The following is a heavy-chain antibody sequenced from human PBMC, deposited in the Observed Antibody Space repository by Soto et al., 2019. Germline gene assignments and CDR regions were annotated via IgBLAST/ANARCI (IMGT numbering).Heavy chain of an antibody. CDR3: ARYGTSHFDY. V-gene: IGHV3-21*01. CDR2: ISSSSSYI. J-gene: IGHJ4*02. D-gene: IGHD2-2*01. CDR1: GFTFSSYS. Sequence: GGSLRLSCAASGFTFSSYSMNWVRQAPGKGLEWVSSISSSSSYIYYADSVNGRFTISRDNAKNSLYLQMNSLRAEDTAVYYCARYGTSHFDYWGQGTLVTVSS.